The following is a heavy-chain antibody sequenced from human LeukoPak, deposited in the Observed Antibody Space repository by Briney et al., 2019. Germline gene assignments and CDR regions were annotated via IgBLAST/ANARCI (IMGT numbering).Heavy chain of an antibody. CDR3: AKTRVGIRGVYPTGAFDI. CDR2: INPNSGGT. J-gene: IGHJ3*02. CDR1: GYTFTGYY. D-gene: IGHD3-10*01. Sequence: WASVKVSCKASGYTFTGYYMHWVRQAPGQGLEWMGWINPNSGGTNYAQKFQGRVTMTRDTSISTAYMELSRLRSDDTAVYYCAKTRVGIRGVYPTGAFDIWGQGTMVTVSS. V-gene: IGHV1-2*02.